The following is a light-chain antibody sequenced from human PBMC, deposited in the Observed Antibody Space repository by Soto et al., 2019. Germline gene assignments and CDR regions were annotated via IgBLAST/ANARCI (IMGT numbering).Light chain of an antibody. V-gene: IGLV2-14*01. CDR3: SSYTSSSTLV. CDR2: DVS. Sequence: QSALTQPASVSGSPGQSITISCPGTSSDVGGYNYVSWYQQHPGKAPKLMSYDVSNRPSGVSNRFSGSKSGNTASLTLSGLPDEDEADYYCSSYTSSSTLVFGGGTKLTVL. CDR1: SSDVGGYNY. J-gene: IGLJ2*01.